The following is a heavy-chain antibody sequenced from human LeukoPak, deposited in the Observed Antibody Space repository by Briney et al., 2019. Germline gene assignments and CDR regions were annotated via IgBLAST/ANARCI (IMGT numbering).Heavy chain of an antibody. CDR1: GFIFSTYS. CDR3: ARGGSGSYYNVGVG. V-gene: IGHV3-21*01. J-gene: IGHJ4*02. D-gene: IGHD3-10*01. CDR2: ISSSSTYI. Sequence: PGGSLRLSCAGSGFIFSTYSMNWVRQAPGKGLEWVSSISSSSTYIYYADSVKGRFTISRDNAKNSLYLQMNSLRAEDTAVYYCARGGSGSYYNVGVGWGQGTLVTVSS.